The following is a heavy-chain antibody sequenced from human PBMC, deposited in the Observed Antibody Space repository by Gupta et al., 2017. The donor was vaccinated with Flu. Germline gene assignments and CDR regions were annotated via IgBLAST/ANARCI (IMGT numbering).Heavy chain of an antibody. CDR2: ISGSGGST. CDR1: GFTFSSYA. J-gene: IGHJ4*02. V-gene: IGHV3-23*01. D-gene: IGHD1-1*01. Sequence: EVQLLESGGGLVQPGGSLRLSCAASGFTFSSYAMSWVRQAPGKGLEWVSAISGSGGSTYYADSVKGRFTISRDNSKNTLYLQMNSLRAEDTAVYYCAQPMVTGTAAIHPFDYWGQGTLVTVSS. CDR3: AQPMVTGTAAIHPFDY.